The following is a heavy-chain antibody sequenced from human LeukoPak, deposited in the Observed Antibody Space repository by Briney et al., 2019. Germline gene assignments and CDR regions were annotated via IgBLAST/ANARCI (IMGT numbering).Heavy chain of an antibody. Sequence: PGGSLRLSCAASGFTVSSNYMSWVRQAPGKGLEWVSVIYSGGSTYYADSVKGRFTISRDNSKNTLYPQMNSLRAEDTAVYYCARESLRSGGAFDIWGQGTMVTVSS. CDR2: IYSGGST. V-gene: IGHV3-53*01. CDR1: GFTVSSNY. CDR3: ARESLRSGGAFDI. J-gene: IGHJ3*02. D-gene: IGHD6-19*01.